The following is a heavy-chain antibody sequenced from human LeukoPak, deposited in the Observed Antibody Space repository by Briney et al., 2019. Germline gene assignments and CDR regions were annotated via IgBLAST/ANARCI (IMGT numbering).Heavy chain of an antibody. CDR2: IKPDGSVK. D-gene: IGHD3-16*01. CDR1: GFTFTDFW. J-gene: IGHJ4*02. V-gene: IGHV3-7*01. CDR3: VPWGGG. Sequence: PGGSLRLSCITSGFTFTDFWVTWVRQAPGKGLEWVASIKPDGSVKYYVDSVKGRFTISRDNAKPSLYLQMTTLIAEDAAVYYCVPWGGGGGQGALVTVSS.